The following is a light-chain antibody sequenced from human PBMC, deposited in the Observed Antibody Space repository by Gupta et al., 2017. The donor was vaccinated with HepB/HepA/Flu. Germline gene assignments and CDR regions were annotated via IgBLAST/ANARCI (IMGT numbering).Light chain of an antibody. CDR3: AAWDDSLNGGV. J-gene: IGLJ2*01. V-gene: IGLV1-44*01. CDR2: SNN. Sequence: QSVLTQPPSASGTPGQRVTISCSGSSSNIVSNTVNWYQQLPGTAPKLLIYSNNQRPSGVPDRFSGSKSGTSASLAISGLQSEDEADYYCAAWDDSLNGGVFGGGTKLTV. CDR1: SSNIVSNT.